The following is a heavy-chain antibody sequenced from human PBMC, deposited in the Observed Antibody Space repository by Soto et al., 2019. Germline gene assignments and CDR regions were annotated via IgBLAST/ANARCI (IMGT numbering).Heavy chain of an antibody. D-gene: IGHD3-9*01. CDR1: GRSMSSSSYY. CDR2: MYFSGFYSGST. J-gene: IGHJ4*02. V-gene: IGHV4-39*01. CDR3: ARGFDILTFGFCLDY. Sequence: SETLSLTCTVSGRSMSSSSYYWGWIRPPPGKGLEWIANMYFSGFYSGSTSYNPSLKSRVTISVDTSKNQFSLQVSSVTAADTAVYYCARGFDILTFGFCLDYWGQGTLVTVSS.